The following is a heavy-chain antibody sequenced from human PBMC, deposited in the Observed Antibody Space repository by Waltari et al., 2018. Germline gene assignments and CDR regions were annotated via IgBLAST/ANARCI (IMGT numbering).Heavy chain of an antibody. CDR2: ISGSGGST. D-gene: IGHD6-19*01. CDR1: GFTFSSYA. V-gene: IGHV3-23*01. CDR3: ARDPPAYSSGWFNWFDP. Sequence: EVQLLESGGGLVQPGGSLRLSCAASGFTFSSYAMSWVRQAPGKGLEWVSAISGSGGSTYYAESVKGRFTISRDNAKNSLYLQRNNRRAEDTAVYYCARDPPAYSSGWFNWFDPWGQGTLVTVSS. J-gene: IGHJ5*02.